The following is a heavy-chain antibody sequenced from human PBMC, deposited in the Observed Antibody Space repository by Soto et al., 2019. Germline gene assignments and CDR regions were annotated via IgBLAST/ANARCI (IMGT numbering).Heavy chain of an antibody. V-gene: IGHV1-18*01. CDR1: GYTSINYG. Sequence: QVQLVQSGAEVTKPGASVKVSCKASGYTSINYGISWVRQAPGQGLEWMGWISDYRGNTNYAQKFRGRITMTTDTSTSTVYMELRNLRSDDTAVYYCATDGYQWDQRYCDNWGQGTLVTVSS. D-gene: IGHD1-26*01. J-gene: IGHJ4*02. CDR2: ISDYRGNT. CDR3: ATDGYQWDQRYCDN.